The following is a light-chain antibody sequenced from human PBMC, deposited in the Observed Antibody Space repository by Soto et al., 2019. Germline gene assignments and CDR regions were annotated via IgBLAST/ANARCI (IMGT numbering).Light chain of an antibody. CDR2: AAS. CDR3: LQHNIYPPT. J-gene: IGKJ1*01. CDR1: QGINND. Sequence: DIQMTQSPYSLSASVGDSVTITCRASQGINNDLGWYQQKPGKSPKRLIYAASSLQSGVPSSFSGSGSGTEFTLTISSLQPEDFATYYCLQHNIYPPTFGQGTKVDIK. V-gene: IGKV1-17*01.